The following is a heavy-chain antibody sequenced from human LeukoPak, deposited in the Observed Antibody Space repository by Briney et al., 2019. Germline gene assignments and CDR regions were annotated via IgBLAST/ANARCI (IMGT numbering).Heavy chain of an antibody. CDR3: VKGTAAVFEN. D-gene: IGHD6-13*01. Sequence: PGGSLRLSCAASGFTFSSYSMAWVRQAPGEGLEWVSSISRDSNYIYYKDSMKGRFTVSRDNAKNSLYLQMTSLRADDTAVYYCVKGTAAVFENWGQGTLVTVSS. CDR1: GFTFSSYS. V-gene: IGHV3-21*01. J-gene: IGHJ1*01. CDR2: ISRDSNYI.